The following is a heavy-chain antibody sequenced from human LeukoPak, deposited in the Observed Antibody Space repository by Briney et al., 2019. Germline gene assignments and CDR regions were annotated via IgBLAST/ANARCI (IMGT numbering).Heavy chain of an antibody. V-gene: IGHV1-46*01. CDR2: INPSGGST. CDR1: GYTFTSYY. Sequence: ASVKVSCKASGYTFTSYYMHWVRQAPGQGLEWMGIINPSGGSTSYAQKFQGRVTMTRDTSTSTVYMELSSLRSEGTAVYYCARDQSTGGYSGYASDYWGQGTLVTVSS. D-gene: IGHD5-12*01. J-gene: IGHJ4*02. CDR3: ARDQSTGGYSGYASDY.